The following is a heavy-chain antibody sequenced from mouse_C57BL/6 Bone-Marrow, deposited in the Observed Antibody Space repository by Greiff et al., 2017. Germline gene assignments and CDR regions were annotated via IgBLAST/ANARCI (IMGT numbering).Heavy chain of an antibody. CDR3: ARVYSKWYFDV. CDR2: IDPSDSYT. D-gene: IGHD2-5*01. V-gene: IGHV1-69*01. CDR1: GYTFTSYW. J-gene: IGHJ1*03. Sequence: QVQLQQPGAELVMPGASVKLSCKASGYTFTSYWMHWVKQRPGQGLEWIGEIDPSDSYTNYNQKFKGKSTLTVDKSSSTAYMQRSSLTSEDSAVYYCARVYSKWYFDVWGTGTTVTVSS.